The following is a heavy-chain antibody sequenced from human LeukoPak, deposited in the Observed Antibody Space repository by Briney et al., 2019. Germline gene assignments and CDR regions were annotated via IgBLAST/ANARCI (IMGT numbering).Heavy chain of an antibody. V-gene: IGHV4-4*02. CDR3: ARLIGASGWPYYFDY. CDR1: GGSISSSNW. CDR2: IWHSGIT. Sequence: KPSETLSLTCAVSGGSISSSNWWSWVRQPPGKGLEWIGEIWHSGITNFNPSLKSRVTISVDTSKNQFSLKLSSVTAADTAVYYCARLIGASGWPYYFDYWGQGTLVTVSS. J-gene: IGHJ4*02. D-gene: IGHD6-19*01.